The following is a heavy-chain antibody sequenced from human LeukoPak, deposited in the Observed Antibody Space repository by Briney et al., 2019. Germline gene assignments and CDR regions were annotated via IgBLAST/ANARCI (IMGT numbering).Heavy chain of an antibody. Sequence: GGSLRLSCAASGFTFSSYAMSWVRQAPGKGLEWVAFIRYDGSNKYYADSVKGRFTISRDNSKNTLYLQMNSLRAEDTAVYYCAKDRNYYVDYWGQGTLVTVSS. D-gene: IGHD3-10*02. V-gene: IGHV3-30*02. CDR2: IRYDGSNK. CDR1: GFTFSSYA. J-gene: IGHJ4*02. CDR3: AKDRNYYVDY.